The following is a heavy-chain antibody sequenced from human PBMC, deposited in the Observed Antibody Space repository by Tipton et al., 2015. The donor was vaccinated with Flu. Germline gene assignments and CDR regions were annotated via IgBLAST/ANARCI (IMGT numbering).Heavy chain of an antibody. CDR1: SFTFSTYW. J-gene: IGHJ4*02. CDR3: AGGSGWLILD. D-gene: IGHD6-19*01. Sequence: SLRLSCEASSFTFSTYWMNWVRQAPGKGLEWAAIIKKDGSEKLYADSVKGRFTISRDNGKNSLYLQMDSLTADDTAVYYCAGGSGWLILDWGQGTLVTVSS. CDR2: IKKDGSEK. V-gene: IGHV3-7*01.